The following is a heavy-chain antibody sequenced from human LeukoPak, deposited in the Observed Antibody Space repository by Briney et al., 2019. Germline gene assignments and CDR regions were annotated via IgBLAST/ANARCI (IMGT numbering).Heavy chain of an antibody. D-gene: IGHD2-2*01. CDR1: GGTFSSYA. CDR2: IIPIFGTA. Sequence: SVKVSCKAFGGTFSSYAISWVRQAPGQGLEWMGGIIPIFGTANYAQKFQGRVTITTDESTSTAYMELSSLRSEDTAVYYCASWGGPSGSSTRYYYYYYMDVWGKGTTVTVSS. CDR3: ASWGGPSGSSTRYYYYYYMDV. J-gene: IGHJ6*03. V-gene: IGHV1-69*05.